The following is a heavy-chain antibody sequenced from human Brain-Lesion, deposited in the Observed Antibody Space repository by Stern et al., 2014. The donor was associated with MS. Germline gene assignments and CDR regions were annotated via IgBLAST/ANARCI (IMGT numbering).Heavy chain of an antibody. CDR2: IFNSGST. CDR3: ARGRVVPGFQYYATDV. D-gene: IGHD2-2*01. J-gene: IGHJ6*02. V-gene: IGHV4-61*02. Sequence: VQLVESGPGLVKPSQTLSLSCTVSGGSISGGGYYWSWIRQPAGKGLEWIGRIFNSGSTSYNPSLKSRVTISIDPSKNQFSLRLNSMTAADTAVYYCARGRVVPGFQYYATDVWGQGTTVIVSS. CDR1: GGSISGGGYY.